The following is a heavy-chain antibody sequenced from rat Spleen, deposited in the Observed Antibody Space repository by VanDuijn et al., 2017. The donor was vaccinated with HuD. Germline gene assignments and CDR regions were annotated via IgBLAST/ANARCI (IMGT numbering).Heavy chain of an antibody. J-gene: IGHJ2*01. CDR1: GFTFNRYY. CDR3: IREVRVAAISTGFDY. V-gene: IGHV5-27*01. Sequence: EVQLVESGGGLVQPGGSLKLSCAASGFTFNRYYMVWVRQAPTKGLEWVAYISTAGSNTFYRDSVQGRFTISRDNAKSTLYLQMNSLRSEDTATYYCIREVRVAAISTGFDYWGQGVMVTVSS. D-gene: IGHD1-2*01. CDR2: ISTAGSNT.